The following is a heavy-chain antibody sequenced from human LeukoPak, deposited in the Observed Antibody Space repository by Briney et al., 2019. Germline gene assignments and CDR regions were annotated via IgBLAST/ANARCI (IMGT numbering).Heavy chain of an antibody. Sequence: SETLSLTCTVSGGSISSSSYYWDWIRQPPGKGLEWIGSIYYSGSTNYNPSLKSRVTISVDTSKNQFSLKLSSVTAADTAVYYCARGTLGRWLQFWWFDPWGQGTLVTVSS. CDR3: ARGTLGRWLQFWWFDP. V-gene: IGHV4-39*07. CDR2: IYYSGST. D-gene: IGHD5-12*01. J-gene: IGHJ5*02. CDR1: GGSISSSSYY.